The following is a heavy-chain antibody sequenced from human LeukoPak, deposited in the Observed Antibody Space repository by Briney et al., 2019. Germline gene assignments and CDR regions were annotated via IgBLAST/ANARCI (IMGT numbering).Heavy chain of an antibody. CDR2: MRYDGSNK. Sequence: GGSLRLSCAASGFTFSSYGMHWVRQAPGKGLEWVAFMRYDGSNKYYADSVKGRFTISRDNSKNTLYLQMNSLRAEDTAVYYCAREGGSNIVPRAFDIWGQGTMVTVSS. J-gene: IGHJ3*02. V-gene: IGHV3-30*02. D-gene: IGHD2-8*01. CDR1: GFTFSSYG. CDR3: AREGGSNIVPRAFDI.